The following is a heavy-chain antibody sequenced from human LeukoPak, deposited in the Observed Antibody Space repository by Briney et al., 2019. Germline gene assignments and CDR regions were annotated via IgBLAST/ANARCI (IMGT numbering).Heavy chain of an antibody. J-gene: IGHJ4*02. CDR1: GGTFSSYA. CDR3: ARGGVTVTNDY. D-gene: IGHD2-8*02. CDR2: IIPILGIA. Sequence: SVKVSCKASGGTFSSYAISWVRQAPGQGLEWMGRIIPILGIANYAQKFQGRVTITADKSSSTAYVELSSLRCEDTAVYYCARGGVTVTNDYWGQGTLVTVSS. V-gene: IGHV1-69*04.